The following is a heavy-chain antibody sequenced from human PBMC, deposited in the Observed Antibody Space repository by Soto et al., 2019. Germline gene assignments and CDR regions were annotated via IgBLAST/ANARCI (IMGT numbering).Heavy chain of an antibody. CDR3: AREEGDFWSGYHPA. D-gene: IGHD3-3*01. J-gene: IGHJ5*02. CDR1: GGSISSYY. CDR2: IYYSGST. V-gene: IGHV4-59*01. Sequence: QVQLQESGPGLVKPSETLSLTCTVSGGSISSYYWSWIRQPPGKGLEWIGYIYYSGSTNYNPSLKSRVTISVDTSKNQFSLKLSSVTAADTAVYYCAREEGDFWSGYHPAWGQGTLVTVSS.